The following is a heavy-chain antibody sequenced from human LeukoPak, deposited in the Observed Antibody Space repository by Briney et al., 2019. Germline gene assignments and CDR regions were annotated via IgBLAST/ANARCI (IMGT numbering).Heavy chain of an antibody. D-gene: IGHD6-13*01. Sequence: GGSLRLSCAASGFTFSSYWMSWVRQAPGKGLPRVANIKHDGSEKYYVDSVKGRFTISRDNAKNSLYLQMNSLRAEDTAVYYCARGTIAAAGYYYFDYWGQGTQVTVSS. CDR3: ARGTIAAAGYYYFDY. J-gene: IGHJ4*02. CDR1: GFTFSSYW. CDR2: IKHDGSEK. V-gene: IGHV3-7*04.